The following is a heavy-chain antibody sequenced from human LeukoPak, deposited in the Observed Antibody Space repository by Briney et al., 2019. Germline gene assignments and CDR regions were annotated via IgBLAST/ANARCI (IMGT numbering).Heavy chain of an antibody. V-gene: IGHV4-4*07. D-gene: IGHD1-1*01. J-gene: IGHJ4*02. Sequence: SETLSLTCTVSGASINSHYWSWIRQPAGKGLEWIGRIYISGSTNYNSSLQSRVTMSVDTSKNQFSLKLTSVTAADTAVYYCARALDPLPGTYYFDYWGQGTLVTVSS. CDR2: IYISGST. CDR1: GASINSHY. CDR3: ARALDPLPGTYYFDY.